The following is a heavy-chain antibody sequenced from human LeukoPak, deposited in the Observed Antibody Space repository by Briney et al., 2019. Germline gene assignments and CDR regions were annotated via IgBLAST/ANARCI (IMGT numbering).Heavy chain of an antibody. J-gene: IGHJ4*02. D-gene: IGHD3-10*01. Sequence: GRSLRLSCAASGVTFDDYAMHWVRQVPGKGPEWVAGINWNSGSIDYADSVKGRFTISRDNAKNYLYLQMNSLRSEDTALYYCAKLSAGSENDYWGQGTLVTVSS. CDR2: INWNSGSI. V-gene: IGHV3-9*01. CDR3: AKLSAGSENDY. CDR1: GVTFDDYA.